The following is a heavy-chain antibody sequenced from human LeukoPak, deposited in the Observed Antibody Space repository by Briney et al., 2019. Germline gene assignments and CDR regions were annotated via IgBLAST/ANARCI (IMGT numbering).Heavy chain of an antibody. V-gene: IGHV3-7*01. Sequence: GGSLRLSCAASGLSFSDTWMMWVREAPGRGLECVAAIKDEGSETDYADSVKGRLSISRDNAKSSLFLQMNSPRDEDTAVYYCTTYINWVAGDVWGQGTTVSVSS. CDR2: IKDEGSET. CDR3: TTYINWVAGDV. D-gene: IGHD7-27*01. J-gene: IGHJ6*02. CDR1: GLSFSDTW.